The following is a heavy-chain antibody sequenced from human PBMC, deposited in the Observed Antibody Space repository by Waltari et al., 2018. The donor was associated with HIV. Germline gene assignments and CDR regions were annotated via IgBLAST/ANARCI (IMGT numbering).Heavy chain of an antibody. V-gene: IGHV3-73*01. CDR2: IRTRNYNYAT. CDR1: GFTFSDSA. Sequence: EVRLLESGGGLVQPGGSLRLSCAVSGFTFSDSALHWVRQPSGKGLEWVARIRTRNYNYATVYAASGRDRFTISRDDSTNTAFLQMDSLKIEDTAVYYCTSWPYISSSRHNYWGQGTLVTVSS. D-gene: IGHD1-20*01. CDR3: TSWPYISSSRHNY. J-gene: IGHJ4*02.